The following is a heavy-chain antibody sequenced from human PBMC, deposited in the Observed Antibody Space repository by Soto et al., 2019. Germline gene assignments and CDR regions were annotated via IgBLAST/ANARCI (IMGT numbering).Heavy chain of an antibody. CDR1: GFSFRNYG. CDR3: AKDHGGGNFFLYFDL. V-gene: IGHV3-30*18. Sequence: SCAASGFSFRNYGMHWVRQAPGKGLEWVAVISYEGSRISYAASVKGRFTISRDNSKNAVFLQMNRLTPDDTAVYSCAKDHGGGNFFLYFDLWGQGTLVTVSS. J-gene: IGHJ4*02. CDR2: ISYEGSRI. D-gene: IGHD2-15*01.